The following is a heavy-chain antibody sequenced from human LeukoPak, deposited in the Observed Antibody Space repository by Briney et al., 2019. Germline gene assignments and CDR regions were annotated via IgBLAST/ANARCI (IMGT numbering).Heavy chain of an antibody. Sequence: GGSLRLSCSVSGFTVSSNYISWVRQAPGKGLEWVSVIYSDGTTYYADSVKGRFTISRDNSKNTLYPQMNSLRAEDTAVYYCASQSTPVLPFDIWGQGTMVTVSS. CDR3: ASQSTPVLPFDI. CDR1: GFTVSSNY. CDR2: IYSDGTT. V-gene: IGHV3-66*04. J-gene: IGHJ3*02.